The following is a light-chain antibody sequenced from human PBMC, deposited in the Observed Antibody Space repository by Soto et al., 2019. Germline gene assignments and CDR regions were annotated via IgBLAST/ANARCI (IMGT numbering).Light chain of an antibody. CDR3: AAWDDSLSGPV. Sequence: QSVLTQPPSASGTPGQRVTISCSGSSSNIGSNYVYWYQQLPGTAPKLLIYRNNQRPSGVPDRFSGSKSGTSASLAISGIRYEDEAAYYCAAWDDSLSGPVFGGGTKLTVL. J-gene: IGLJ2*01. CDR1: SSNIGSNY. V-gene: IGLV1-47*01. CDR2: RNN.